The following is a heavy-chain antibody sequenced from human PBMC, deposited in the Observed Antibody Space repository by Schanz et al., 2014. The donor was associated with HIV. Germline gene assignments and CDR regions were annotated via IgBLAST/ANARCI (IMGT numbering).Heavy chain of an antibody. Sequence: EEHLLESGGDLIQPGGSLRLSCVASGFPFSNFAMSWVRQDPGRGLEWVSAISTGGERTFYADSVKGRFTISRDNSKNTLYLQMTTLRTDDTAVYYCAKPEYDSSGNSQTHFDYWGQGTLVSVSS. D-gene: IGHD3-22*01. V-gene: IGHV3-23*01. CDR2: ISTGGERT. J-gene: IGHJ4*02. CDR3: AKPEYDSSGNSQTHFDY. CDR1: GFPFSNFA.